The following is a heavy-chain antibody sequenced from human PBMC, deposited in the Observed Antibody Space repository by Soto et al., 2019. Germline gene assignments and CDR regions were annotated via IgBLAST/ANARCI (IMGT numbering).Heavy chain of an antibody. D-gene: IGHD2-21*01. J-gene: IGHJ4*02. CDR1: GFTFSSYA. Sequence: EVQLLESGGGLVQPGGSLRLSCAASGFTFSSYAMSWVRQAPGKGLEWVSAISGSGDFTFYADSVKGRFTISRDNPKNTLYLQMNNLRSEDTAVYYCAKTQHHILDYWGQGTLVTVSS. CDR2: ISGSGDFT. CDR3: AKTQHHILDY. V-gene: IGHV3-23*01.